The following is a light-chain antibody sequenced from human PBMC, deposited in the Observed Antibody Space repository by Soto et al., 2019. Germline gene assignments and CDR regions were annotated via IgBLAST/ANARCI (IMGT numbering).Light chain of an antibody. V-gene: IGKV3-20*01. CDR1: QSVGTSQ. CDR2: GAS. CDR3: QQYGSSPRT. J-gene: IGKJ1*01. Sequence: EIVLTQSPGTLSLSPGERATLSCRASQSVGTSQLAWYQQKPGQAPRLLIFGASSRATGIPDRFRGSGSGTDFTLTISRLEPEDFAVYYCQQYGSSPRTFGQGTKVDIK.